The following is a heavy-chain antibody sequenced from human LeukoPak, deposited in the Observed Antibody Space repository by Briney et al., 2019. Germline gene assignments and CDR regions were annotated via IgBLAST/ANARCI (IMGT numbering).Heavy chain of an antibody. CDR2: ISSSSSTI. V-gene: IGHV3-48*04. J-gene: IGHJ4*02. Sequence: GGSLRLSCAASGFTFSSYSMNWVRQAPGKGLEWVSYISSSSSTIYYADSVKGRFTISRDNAKNSLYLQMNSLRAEDTAVYYCARLESIVGAYYFDYWGQGTLVTVSS. D-gene: IGHD1-26*01. CDR1: GFTFSSYS. CDR3: ARLESIVGAYYFDY.